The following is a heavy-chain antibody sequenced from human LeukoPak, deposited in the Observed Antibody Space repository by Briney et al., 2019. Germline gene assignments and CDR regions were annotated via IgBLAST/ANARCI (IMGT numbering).Heavy chain of an antibody. D-gene: IGHD6-19*01. J-gene: IGHJ4*02. Sequence: GGSLRLSCAASGLTFSSYAMSWVRQAPGKGLEWVSAISGSTGSTYYADSVKGRFTISRGNSKSTLYLQMNSLRAEDTAVYYCAKDDHGGSGWRDYFDYWGQGTLVTVSS. V-gene: IGHV3-23*01. CDR3: AKDDHGGSGWRDYFDY. CDR2: ISGSTGST. CDR1: GLTFSSYA.